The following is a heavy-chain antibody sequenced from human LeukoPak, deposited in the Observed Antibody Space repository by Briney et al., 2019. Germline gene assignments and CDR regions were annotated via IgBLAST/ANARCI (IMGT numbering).Heavy chain of an antibody. CDR3: ARADWDTAMIDY. V-gene: IGHV3-21*01. J-gene: IGHJ4*02. D-gene: IGHD5-18*01. CDR1: GFTFSSYS. Sequence: GALRLSCAASGFTFSSYSMNWVRQAPGKGLEWVSSISSSSSYIYYADSVKGRFTISRDNAKNSLYLQMNSLRAEDTAVYYCARADWDTAMIDYWGQGTLVTVSS. CDR2: ISSSSSYI.